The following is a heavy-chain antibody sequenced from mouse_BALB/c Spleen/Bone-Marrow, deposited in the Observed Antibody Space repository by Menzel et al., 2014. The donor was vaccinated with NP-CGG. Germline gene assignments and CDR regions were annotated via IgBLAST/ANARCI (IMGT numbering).Heavy chain of an antibody. CDR1: GYTFTRYW. D-gene: IGHD1-1*01. J-gene: IGHJ2*01. V-gene: IGHV1S81*02. CDR2: INPSNGRT. Sequence: QVQLQQSGAELVKPGASVKLSCKASGYTFTRYWMEWVKQRPGQGLEWIGEINPSNGRTNYNEKFRSKATLTVDKSSSTAYMQLSTLTSEDSAVYYCARETYYVPDYWGQGTTLTVSS. CDR3: ARETYYVPDY.